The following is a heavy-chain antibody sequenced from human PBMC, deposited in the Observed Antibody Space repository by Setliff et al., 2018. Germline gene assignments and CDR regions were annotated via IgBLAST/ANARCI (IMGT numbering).Heavy chain of an antibody. CDR3: ARINFYDSTAYYYAPHH. J-gene: IGHJ5*02. CDR1: GDTLTTYA. V-gene: IGHV1-2*02. D-gene: IGHD3-22*01. Sequence: PSVKVSCKASGDTLTTYAIHWMRQAPGQGLEWVGWINPNSGGTVYAQKLQGRVTLTRDTSISTAYMELSGLSSDDTAMYYCARINFYDSTAYYYAPHHWGQGTLVTVSS. CDR2: INPNSGGT.